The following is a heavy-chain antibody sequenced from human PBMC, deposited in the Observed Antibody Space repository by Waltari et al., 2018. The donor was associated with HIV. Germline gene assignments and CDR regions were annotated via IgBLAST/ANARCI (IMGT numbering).Heavy chain of an antibody. J-gene: IGHJ4*02. CDR3: AKDADGDYYFDY. Sequence: EVQLLESGGGLVQPGGSLRLSCAASGFTFSSYAMSWVRQAPGKGWGGFSVISGSGVITYYADSVKGRFTISRDNSKNTLYLQMNSLRAEDTAVYYCAKDADGDYYFDYWGQGTLVTVSS. D-gene: IGHD4-17*01. CDR2: ISGSGVIT. CDR1: GFTFSSYA. V-gene: IGHV3-23*01.